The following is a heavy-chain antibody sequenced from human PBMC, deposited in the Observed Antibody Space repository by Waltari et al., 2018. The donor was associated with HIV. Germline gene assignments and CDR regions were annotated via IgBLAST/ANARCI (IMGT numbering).Heavy chain of an antibody. J-gene: IGHJ2*01. Sequence: QSQLQESDPGLVKPSETLSLTCTVSGGSISSNYYFWAWVRQPPGKGLEWIGTISHTGGTTYYNPSLKSRVIISVDTSKDQSSLKLSSVTATDTAVYYCARQRGSGLWYFDLWGRGTLVSVSS. D-gene: IGHD3-10*01. CDR3: ARQRGSGLWYFDL. V-gene: IGHV4-39*01. CDR1: GGSISSNYYF. CDR2: ISHTGGTT.